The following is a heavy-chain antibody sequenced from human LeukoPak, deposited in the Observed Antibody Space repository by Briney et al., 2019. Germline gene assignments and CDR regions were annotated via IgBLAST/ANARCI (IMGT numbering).Heavy chain of an antibody. CDR3: AKALLSITTSFDY. Sequence: GGSLRLSCAASGFTFSSYGMHWVRQAPGKGLEWVAVTSYDGSNKYYADSVKGRFTISRDNSKNTLYLQMNSLRAEDTAVYYCAKALLSITTSFDYWGQGTLVTVSS. CDR1: GFTFSSYG. CDR2: TSYDGSNK. D-gene: IGHD3-22*01. V-gene: IGHV3-30*18. J-gene: IGHJ4*02.